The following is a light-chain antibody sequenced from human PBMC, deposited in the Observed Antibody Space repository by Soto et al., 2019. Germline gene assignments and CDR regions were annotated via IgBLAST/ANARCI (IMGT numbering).Light chain of an antibody. Sequence: DIQMTQSPSTLSASVGDRVTITCRASQSISSWLAWYQQKPGKAPKLLIYDASSLESGVPSRFSGSGSGTEFTLTISSLQPDDFATYYCRQYNSYYTFGQGTKV. CDR1: QSISSW. J-gene: IGKJ2*01. V-gene: IGKV1-5*01. CDR3: RQYNSYYT. CDR2: DAS.